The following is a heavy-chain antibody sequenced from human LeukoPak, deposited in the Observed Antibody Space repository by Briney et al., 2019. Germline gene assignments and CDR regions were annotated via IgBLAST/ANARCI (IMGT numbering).Heavy chain of an antibody. Sequence: GGSLRLSCAASGFTVSSNYMSWVRQAPGKGLEWVSSISSSSSYIYYADSVKGRFTISRDNAKNSLYLQMNSLRAEDTAVYYCARADYGTSDAFDIWGQGTMVTVSS. J-gene: IGHJ3*02. CDR2: ISSSSSYI. CDR3: ARADYGTSDAFDI. D-gene: IGHD4-17*01. CDR1: GFTVSSNY. V-gene: IGHV3-21*01.